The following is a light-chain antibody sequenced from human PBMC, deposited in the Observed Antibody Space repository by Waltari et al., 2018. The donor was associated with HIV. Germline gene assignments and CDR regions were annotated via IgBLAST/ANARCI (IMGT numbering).Light chain of an antibody. V-gene: IGKV3D-15*01. Sequence: EMVMTQSPATLSVSPGERATPSCRASQSVSSNLAWYQQKPGQAPRLLISDASTRATGTPARFSGSGSGTDFTLTISRLQSEDSAVYYCQQYNNWYTFAQGTKLEIK. CDR3: QQYNNWYT. J-gene: IGKJ2*01. CDR1: QSVSSN. CDR2: DAS.